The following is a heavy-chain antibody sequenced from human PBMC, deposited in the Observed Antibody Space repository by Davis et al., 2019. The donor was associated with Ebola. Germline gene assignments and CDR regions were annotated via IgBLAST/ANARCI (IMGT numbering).Heavy chain of an antibody. CDR2: IGGGGTST. Sequence: PGGSLRLSCAASGFIFSSYPMSWVRQAPGKGLEWVSGIGGGGTSTFYADSVKGRFTISRDNSKNTLYLQMNSLRVEDMAVYYCAKSPPLVVVAATLFDYWGQGTLVTVSS. CDR3: AKSPPLVVVAATLFDY. J-gene: IGHJ4*02. CDR1: GFIFSSYP. V-gene: IGHV3-23*01. D-gene: IGHD2-15*01.